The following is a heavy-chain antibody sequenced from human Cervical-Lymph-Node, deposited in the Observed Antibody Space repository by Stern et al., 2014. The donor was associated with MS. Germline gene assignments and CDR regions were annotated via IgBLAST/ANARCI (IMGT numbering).Heavy chain of an antibody. CDR1: GVSISSTTYY. V-gene: IGHV4-39*01. Sequence: QLQLQESGPGLVKPSETLSLTCTVSGVSISSTTYYWGWVRQPPGKGLEWNGNVYHIGATYYNPSLNTGVTISVDTSKTQFPLRMTSVTAAATAVFFCARQGFSFGPPDYWGPGILVTVSS. CDR2: VYHIGAT. CDR3: ARQGFSFGPPDY. D-gene: IGHD3-3*01. J-gene: IGHJ4*02.